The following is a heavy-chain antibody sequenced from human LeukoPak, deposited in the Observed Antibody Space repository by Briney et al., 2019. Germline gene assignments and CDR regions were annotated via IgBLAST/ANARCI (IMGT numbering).Heavy chain of an antibody. CDR3: AREDNWNGGYFDY. CDR2: IYTSGST. J-gene: IGHJ4*02. D-gene: IGHD1-20*01. CDR1: GGSIASSSYY. Sequence: PSETLSLTCSVSGGSIASSSYYWSWIRQPAGKGLEWIGRIYTSGSTNYNPSLKSRVTMSVDTSKNQFSLKLSSVTAADTAVYYCAREDNWNGGYFDYWGQGTLVTVSS. V-gene: IGHV4-61*02.